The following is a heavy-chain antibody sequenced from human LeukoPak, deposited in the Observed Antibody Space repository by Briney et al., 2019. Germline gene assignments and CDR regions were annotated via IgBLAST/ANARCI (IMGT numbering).Heavy chain of an antibody. CDR1: GFTFTNYD. CDR2: FETVGNT. CDR3: VRIRTREHQYGMDV. J-gene: IGHJ6*02. V-gene: IGHV3-13*01. Sequence: GGSLRLSCAASGFTFTNYDMHWVREATGKGVEWVSAFETVGNTYYSGSVEGRFTISRHVAKNSLYLHMNSLRDRDTAVYYCVRIRTREHQYGMDVWGQGTTVTVSS. D-gene: IGHD1-26*01.